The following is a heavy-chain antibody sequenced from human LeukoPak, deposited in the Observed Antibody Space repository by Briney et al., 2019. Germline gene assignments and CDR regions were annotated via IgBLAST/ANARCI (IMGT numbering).Heavy chain of an antibody. CDR2: IHYSGRP. CDR1: GGSISGHY. D-gene: IGHD3-3*01. Sequence: SETLSLTCSLSGGSISGHYWIWIRQPPGKGLEWIGQIHYSGRPDYNPSLKSRITLSVDTSKNQISLKLSSVTAADTAVYYCARFGVDYDMDVWGQGTTVTVSS. V-gene: IGHV4-59*11. J-gene: IGHJ6*02. CDR3: ARFGVDYDMDV.